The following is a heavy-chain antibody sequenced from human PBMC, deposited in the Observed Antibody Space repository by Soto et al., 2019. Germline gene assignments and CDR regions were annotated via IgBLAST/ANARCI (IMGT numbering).Heavy chain of an antibody. V-gene: IGHV4-30-4*01. CDR2: IYYSGNT. Sequence: SETLSLTCTVSGDSISSGDYYWSWIRQPPGKGLEWIGCIYYSGNTYYNPSLKRRFTISVGTSKNQFSLQLSSVTVADTAVYYCAGGQQLVRNYWGQGTLVTVSS. CDR3: AGGQQLVRNY. CDR1: GDSISSGDYY. J-gene: IGHJ4*02. D-gene: IGHD6-13*01.